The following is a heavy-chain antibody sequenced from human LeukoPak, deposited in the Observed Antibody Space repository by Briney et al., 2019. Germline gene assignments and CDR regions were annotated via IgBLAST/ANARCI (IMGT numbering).Heavy chain of an antibody. D-gene: IGHD3-9*01. CDR2: INWNGGST. CDR3: AREAGDILTGFWFDP. CDR1: GFTFDDYG. J-gene: IGHJ5*02. V-gene: IGHV3-20*01. Sequence: PGGSLRLSCAASGFTFDDYGMSWVRQAPGKGLEWVSGINWNGGSTGYADSVKGRFTISRDNAKNSLYLQMNSLRAEDTALYHCAREAGDILTGFWFDPWGQGTLVTVSS.